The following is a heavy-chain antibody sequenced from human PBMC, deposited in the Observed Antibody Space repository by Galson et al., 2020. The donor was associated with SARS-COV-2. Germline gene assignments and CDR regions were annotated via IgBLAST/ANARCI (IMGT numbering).Heavy chain of an antibody. CDR3: ARSWGTVNPIDY. V-gene: IGHV3-48*03. J-gene: IGHJ4*02. D-gene: IGHD4-17*01. Sequence: EGTLTLTCAGSGFIFSSSELNWVSKPQGKGLEWVSYISSGGTTIYYVDSVMGRFTISRDNAKNSLYLQMNSLRAEDTAVYYCARSWGTVNPIDYWGQGTLVTVSS. CDR1: GFIFSSSE. CDR2: ISSGGTTI.